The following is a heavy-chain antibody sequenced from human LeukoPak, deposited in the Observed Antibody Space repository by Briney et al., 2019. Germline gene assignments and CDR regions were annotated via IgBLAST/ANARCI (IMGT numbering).Heavy chain of an antibody. CDR1: GFTFSSYA. Sequence: SGGSLRLSCAASGFTFSSYAMSWVRQAPGKGLEWVSAISGSGGSTYYADSVKGRFTISRDNSKNTLYLQMNSLRAEDTAVYYCANTAIWQGSAFDIWGQGTMVTVSS. D-gene: IGHD2-21*01. CDR3: ANTAIWQGSAFDI. CDR2: ISGSGGST. J-gene: IGHJ3*02. V-gene: IGHV3-23*01.